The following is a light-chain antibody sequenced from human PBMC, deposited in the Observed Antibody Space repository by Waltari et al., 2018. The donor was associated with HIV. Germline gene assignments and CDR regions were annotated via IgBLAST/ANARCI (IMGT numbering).Light chain of an antibody. CDR1: SSDIGCYDY. Sequence: QSALTQPASVSGSLGPSIPFPCTGTSSDIGCYDYVSWYQQHPGKAPKIIIFDVTNRPSGVSDRFSGSKSGNTASLTISGLQAEDEADYYCTSFTSSSAWLFGGGTKLTVL. J-gene: IGLJ3*02. CDR3: TSFTSSSAWL. V-gene: IGLV2-14*03. CDR2: DVT.